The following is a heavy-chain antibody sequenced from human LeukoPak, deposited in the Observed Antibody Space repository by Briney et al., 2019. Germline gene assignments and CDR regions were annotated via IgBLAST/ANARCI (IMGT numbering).Heavy chain of an antibody. D-gene: IGHD3-3*01. Sequence: GGSLRLSCAASGLTFSSYWMHWVRQAPGKGLVLVSRINSDGSSTSYADSVKGRFTISRDNAKNTLYLQMNSLRAEDTAVYYCARVGDDFWSGYSTGEVDYWGQGTLVTVSS. CDR1: GLTFSSYW. J-gene: IGHJ4*02. CDR3: ARVGDDFWSGYSTGEVDY. CDR2: INSDGSST. V-gene: IGHV3-74*01.